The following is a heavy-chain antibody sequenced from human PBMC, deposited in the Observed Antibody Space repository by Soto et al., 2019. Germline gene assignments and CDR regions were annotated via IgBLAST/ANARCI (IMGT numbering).Heavy chain of an antibody. CDR2: INPSGGST. J-gene: IGHJ6*02. CDR3: ARDHSFGGVDYGMDV. CDR1: GYTFTSYY. D-gene: IGHD3-16*01. V-gene: IGHV1-46*01. Sequence: ASVKVSCKASGYTFTSYYMHWVRQAPGQGLEWMGIINPSGGSTSYAQKFQGRVTMTRDTSTSTVYMELSSLRSEDTAVYYCARDHSFGGVDYGMDVWGQGTTVTVSS.